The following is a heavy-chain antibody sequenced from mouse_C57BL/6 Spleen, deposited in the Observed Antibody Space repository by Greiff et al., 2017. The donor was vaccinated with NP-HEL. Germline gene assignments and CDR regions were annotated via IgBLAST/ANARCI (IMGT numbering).Heavy chain of an antibody. CDR1: GYTFTDYY. V-gene: IGHV1-26*01. D-gene: IGHD2-5*01. Sequence: EVQLQQSGPELVKPGASVKISCKASGYTFTDYYMNWVKQSHGKSLEWIGDINPNNGGTSYNQKFKGKATLTVDKSSSTAYMELRSLTSEDSAVYYCARWGDSNSYAMDYWGQGTSVTVSS. J-gene: IGHJ4*01. CDR2: INPNNGGT. CDR3: ARWGDSNSYAMDY.